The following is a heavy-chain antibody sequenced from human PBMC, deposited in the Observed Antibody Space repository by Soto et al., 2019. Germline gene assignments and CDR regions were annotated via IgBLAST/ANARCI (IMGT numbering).Heavy chain of an antibody. CDR3: AREFRLTVTYDY. V-gene: IGHV1-46*01. J-gene: IGHJ4*02. CDR2: INANGGST. D-gene: IGHD4-17*01. CDR1: GYTFTNYD. Sequence: GASVKVSCKASGYTFTNYDISWVRQAPGQGPEWMGIINANGGSTSYAQKFQGRVTMTRDTSTSTVYMELSSLRSEDTAVYYCAREFRLTVTYDYWGQGTLVTVSS.